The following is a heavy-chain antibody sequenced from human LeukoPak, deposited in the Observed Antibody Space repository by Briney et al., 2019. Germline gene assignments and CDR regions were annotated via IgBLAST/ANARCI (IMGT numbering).Heavy chain of an antibody. CDR3: ARAISSSGWYLVDY. CDR2: ISTSISYI. CDR1: GFTFGSYS. D-gene: IGHD6-19*01. V-gene: IGHV3-21*01. Sequence: GGSLRLSCAASGFTFGSYSMNWVRQAPGKGLEWVSSISTSISYIYYADSVKGRFTISRDNAKNSLYLQMNSLRAEDTAVYYCARAISSSGWYLVDYWGQGTLVTVSS. J-gene: IGHJ4*02.